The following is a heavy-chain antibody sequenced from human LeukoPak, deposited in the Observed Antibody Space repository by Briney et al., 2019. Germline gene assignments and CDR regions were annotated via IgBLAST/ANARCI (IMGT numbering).Heavy chain of an antibody. CDR2: IYYSGST. V-gene: IGHV4-59*01. CDR1: GGSISRYY. CDR3: ARKRAYYYYMDV. Sequence: SETLSLTCTVSGGSISRYYWSWIRQPPGKGLEWIGYIYYSGSTNYNPSLKSRVTISVDTSKNQFSLKLSSVTAADTAVYYCARKRAYYYYMDVWGKGTTVTVSS. J-gene: IGHJ6*03.